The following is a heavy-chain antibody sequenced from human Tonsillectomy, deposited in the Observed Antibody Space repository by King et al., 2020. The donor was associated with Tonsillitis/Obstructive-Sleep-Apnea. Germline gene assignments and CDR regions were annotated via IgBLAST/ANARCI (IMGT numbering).Heavy chain of an antibody. CDR1: GGSFSGYY. CDR3: ARGQDWDIVVVPAVRAFDI. D-gene: IGHD2-2*01. CDR2: INHSGST. Sequence: VQLPQWGAGLLKPSETLSLTCAVYGGSFSGYYWSWIRQPPGKGLEWIGEINHSGSTNYNPSLKSRVTISVDTSKNQFSLKLSSVTAADTAVYYCARGQDWDIVVVPAVRAFDIWGQGTMVTVSS. V-gene: IGHV4-34*01. J-gene: IGHJ3*02.